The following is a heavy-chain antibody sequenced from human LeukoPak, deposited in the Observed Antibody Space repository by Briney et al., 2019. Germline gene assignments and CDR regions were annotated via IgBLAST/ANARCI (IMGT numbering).Heavy chain of an antibody. V-gene: IGHV4-61*02. D-gene: IGHD6-13*01. CDR1: GGSISSGSYY. Sequence: SETLSLTCTVSGGSISSGSYYWSWIRQPAGKGLEWIGRIYTSGSTNYNPSLKSRVTISVDTSKNQFSLKLSSVTAADTAVYYCARAEIAAAGSYYYYYMDVWGKGTTVTISS. CDR3: ARAEIAAAGSYYYYYMDV. CDR2: IYTSGST. J-gene: IGHJ6*03.